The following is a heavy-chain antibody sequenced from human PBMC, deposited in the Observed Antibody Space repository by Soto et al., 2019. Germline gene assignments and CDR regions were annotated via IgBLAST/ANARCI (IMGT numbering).Heavy chain of an antibody. Sequence: EVQLVESGGGLVKPGGSLRLSCAASGFTFSSYSMNWVRQAPGKGLEWVSSISSSSSYIYYADSVKGRFTISRDNAKNSLYLQMNSLRAEDTAVYYCARHYYGDYEITYYYYYYMDVWGKGTTVTVSS. J-gene: IGHJ6*03. V-gene: IGHV3-21*01. CDR3: ARHYYGDYEITYYYYYYMDV. CDR2: ISSSSSYI. D-gene: IGHD4-17*01. CDR1: GFTFSSYS.